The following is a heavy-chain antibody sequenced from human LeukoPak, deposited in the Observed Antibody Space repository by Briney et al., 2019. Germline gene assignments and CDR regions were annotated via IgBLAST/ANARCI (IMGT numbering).Heavy chain of an antibody. J-gene: IGHJ4*02. Sequence: SGGSLRLSCAASGFTFSSYSMNWVRQAPGKGLEWVSYISSSSSTIYYADSVKGRFTISRDNAKNSLYLQMNSLRAEDTAVYYCARSNCGGDCYYPADWGQGTLVTVSS. CDR1: GFTFSSYS. CDR2: ISSSSSTI. CDR3: ARSNCGGDCYYPAD. V-gene: IGHV3-48*01. D-gene: IGHD2-21*02.